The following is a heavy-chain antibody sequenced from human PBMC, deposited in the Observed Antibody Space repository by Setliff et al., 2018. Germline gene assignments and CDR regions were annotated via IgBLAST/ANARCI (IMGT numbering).Heavy chain of an antibody. V-gene: IGHV1-46*03. CDR3: ARDRFYNSWSGTSITAPHDAFDI. Sequence: ASVKVSCKASGYTFTNHYMHWVRQAPGQGLEWMGIINPSGGLTKYAQKFQGRVTMTSDTSTNTVYLEVSSLRSEDTAVYFCARDRFYNSWSGTSITAPHDAFDIWGQGTMVTVSS. CDR1: GYTFTNHY. CDR2: INPSGGLT. J-gene: IGHJ3*02. D-gene: IGHD3-3*01.